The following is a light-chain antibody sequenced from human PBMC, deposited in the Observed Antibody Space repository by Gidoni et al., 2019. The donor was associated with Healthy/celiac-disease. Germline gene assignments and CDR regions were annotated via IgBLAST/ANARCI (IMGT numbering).Light chain of an antibody. J-gene: IGKJ4*01. CDR2: KAS. CDR3: QQYNSYPLT. V-gene: IGKV1-5*03. Sequence: DIQMTQSPSTLSASVGDRVTITCRASQSISSWLAWYQQKPGKAPKLLIYKASSLESGVPSRFSGSGSGTEFTLTISSLQPDDFATDYCQQYNSYPLTFGGWTRVEIK. CDR1: QSISSW.